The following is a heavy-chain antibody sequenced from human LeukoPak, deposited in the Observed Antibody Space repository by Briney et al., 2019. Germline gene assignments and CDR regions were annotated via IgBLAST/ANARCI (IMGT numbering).Heavy chain of an antibody. CDR3: ARLWNYYGSGIVRGYFDL. D-gene: IGHD3-10*01. Sequence: ASVKVSCKASGGTFSSYAISWVRQAPGQGLEWMGGIIPIFGTANYAQKFQGRVTITADESTSTAYMELSSLRSEDTAVYYCARLWNYYGSGIVRGYFDLWGRGTPVTVSS. CDR2: IIPIFGTA. V-gene: IGHV1-69*13. J-gene: IGHJ2*01. CDR1: GGTFSSYA.